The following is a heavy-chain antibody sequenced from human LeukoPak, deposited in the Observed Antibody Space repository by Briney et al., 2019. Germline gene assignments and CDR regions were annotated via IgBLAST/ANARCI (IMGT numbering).Heavy chain of an antibody. CDR2: INHSGST. J-gene: IGHJ3*02. CDR1: GGSFSGYY. D-gene: IGHD2-2*01. Sequence: MPSETLSLTCAVYGGSFSGYYWSWIRQPPGKGLEWIGEINHSGSTSYNPSLKSRVTISVDTSKNQFSLKLSSVTAADTAVYYCASEGYCSSTSCPREAFDIWGQGTMVTVSS. V-gene: IGHV4-34*01. CDR3: ASEGYCSSTSCPREAFDI.